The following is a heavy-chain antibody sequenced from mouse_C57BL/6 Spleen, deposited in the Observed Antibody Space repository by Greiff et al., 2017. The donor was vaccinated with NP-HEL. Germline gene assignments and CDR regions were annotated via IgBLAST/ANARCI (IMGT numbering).Heavy chain of an antibody. CDR1: GYTFTSYG. J-gene: IGHJ3*01. D-gene: IGHD1-1*01. Sequence: QVQLQQSGAELARPGASVKLSCKASGYTFTSYGISWVKQRTGQGLEWIGEIYPRSGNTYYNEKFKGKATLTAAKSSSTAYMELRSLTSEDSAVYFCARRGITTVVAPFAYWGQGTLVTVSA. CDR3: ARRGITTVVAPFAY. V-gene: IGHV1-81*01. CDR2: IYPRSGNT.